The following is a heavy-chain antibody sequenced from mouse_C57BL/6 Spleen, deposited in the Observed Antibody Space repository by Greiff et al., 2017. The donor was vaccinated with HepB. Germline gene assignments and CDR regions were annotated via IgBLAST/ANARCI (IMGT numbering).Heavy chain of an antibody. CDR3: ARDRPYYYGSSYGYFDV. Sequence: EVKVVESEGGLVQPGSSMKLSCTASGFTFSDYYMAWVRQVPEKGLEWVANINYDGSSTYYLDSLKSRFIISRDNAKNILYLQMSSLKSEDTATYYCARDRPYYYGSSYGYFDVWGTGTTVTVSS. D-gene: IGHD1-1*01. V-gene: IGHV5-16*01. CDR2: INYDGSST. CDR1: GFTFSDYY. J-gene: IGHJ1*03.